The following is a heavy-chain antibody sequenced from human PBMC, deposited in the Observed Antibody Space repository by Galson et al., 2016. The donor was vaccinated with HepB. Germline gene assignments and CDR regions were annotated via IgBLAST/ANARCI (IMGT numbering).Heavy chain of an antibody. J-gene: IGHJ4*02. D-gene: IGHD6-19*01. V-gene: IGHV3-23*01. CDR1: GFTFRNYA. CDR3: TTWLSDHFDY. CDR2: IDGPTPNT. Sequence: SLRLSCAASGFTFRNYALSWVRRAPGKGLEWVSHIDGPTPNTHYADSVRGRFSIYRDNSRDTLYLQMDSLTAEDSAIYYCTTWLSDHFDYWGQGTRVTVSS.